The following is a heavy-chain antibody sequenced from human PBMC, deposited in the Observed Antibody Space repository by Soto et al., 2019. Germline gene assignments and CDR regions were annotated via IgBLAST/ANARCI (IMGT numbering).Heavy chain of an antibody. CDR2: ISSSSYTI. CDR1: GFTFSSYS. J-gene: IGHJ4*02. CDR3: ARVVVAATKGSYYFDY. Sequence: GGSLRLSCAASGFTFSSYSMNWVRQAPGKGLEWVSYISSSSYTIYYADSVKGRFTISRDNAKNSLYLQMNSLRAEDTAVYYCARVVVAATKGSYYFDYWGQGTLVTVSS. V-gene: IGHV3-48*01. D-gene: IGHD2-15*01.